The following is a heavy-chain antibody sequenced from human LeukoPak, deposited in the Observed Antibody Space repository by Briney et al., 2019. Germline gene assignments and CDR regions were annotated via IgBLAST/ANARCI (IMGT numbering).Heavy chain of an antibody. J-gene: IGHJ4*02. Sequence: ASVKASCKASGGTFSSYAISWVRQAPGQGLEWMGGIIPIFGTANYAQKFQGRVTITTDESTSTAYMELSSLRSEDTAVYYCARTRRFLEWLSTTTYYFDYWGQGTLVTVSS. CDR3: ARTRRFLEWLSTTTYYFDY. V-gene: IGHV1-69*05. D-gene: IGHD3-3*01. CDR1: GGTFSSYA. CDR2: IIPIFGTA.